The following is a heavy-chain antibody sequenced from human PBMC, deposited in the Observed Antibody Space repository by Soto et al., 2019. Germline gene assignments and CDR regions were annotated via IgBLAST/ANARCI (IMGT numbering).Heavy chain of an antibody. V-gene: IGHV3-23*01. J-gene: IGHJ4*02. CDR1: GFTLGTYV. CDR3: AKDRKGSYCSGGTCYSFDY. CDR2: ISGSGGST. D-gene: IGHD2-15*01. Sequence: EVQLLESGGGLVQPGGSLRLSCAASGFTLGTYVMTWVRQAPGKGLEWVSAISGSGGSTNYADSVKGRFTISRDNTKNPLYLQMNSMGVEATAVYYCAKDRKGSYCSGGTCYSFDYWGQGTLVTVPS.